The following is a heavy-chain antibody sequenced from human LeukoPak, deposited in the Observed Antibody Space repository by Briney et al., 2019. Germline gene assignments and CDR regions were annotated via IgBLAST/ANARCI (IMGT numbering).Heavy chain of an antibody. CDR2: ISWDGGST. D-gene: IGHD2-15*01. CDR1: GFTFDDYT. V-gene: IGHV3-43*01. CDR3: AKDPVPKFSYSGYMDV. J-gene: IGHJ6*03. Sequence: AGGSLRLSCAASGFTFDDYTMHWVRQAPGKGLEWVSLISWDGGSTYYADSVKGRFTISRDNSKNSLYLQMNSLRTEDTALYYCAKDPVPKFSYSGYMDVWGKGTTVTISS.